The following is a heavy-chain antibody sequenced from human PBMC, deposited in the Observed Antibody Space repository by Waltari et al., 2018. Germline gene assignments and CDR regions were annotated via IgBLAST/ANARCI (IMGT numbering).Heavy chain of an antibody. V-gene: IGHV3-74*01. CDR1: GFVFRTYW. D-gene: IGHD7-27*01. CDR3: VRDEIGEMGTISDAFAL. CDR2: INSDGSKT. Sequence: EEQLVESGGGLVQPGGSLRLYCAGSGFVFRTYWMHWIRQWPGNGLVWVSRINSDGSKTNYADAVKGRFTLSRDNVRNTLFLQMNSLGAEDTAIYYCVRDEIGEMGTISDAFALWGQGTMVTVS. J-gene: IGHJ3*01.